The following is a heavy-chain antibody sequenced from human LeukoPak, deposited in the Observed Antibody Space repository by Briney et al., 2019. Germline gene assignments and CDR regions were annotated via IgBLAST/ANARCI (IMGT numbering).Heavy chain of an antibody. Sequence: ASVKVSCKASGYTFTSYGISWVRQAPGEGLEWMGWSSAYNGNTNYAQKLQGRVTMTTDTSTSTAYMELRSLRSDDTAVNYCVRHYSGSYGSHDAFDIWGQGRTVTVSS. J-gene: IGHJ3*02. V-gene: IGHV1-18*01. D-gene: IGHD1-26*01. CDR3: VRHYSGSYGSHDAFDI. CDR1: GYTFTSYG. CDR2: SSAYNGNT.